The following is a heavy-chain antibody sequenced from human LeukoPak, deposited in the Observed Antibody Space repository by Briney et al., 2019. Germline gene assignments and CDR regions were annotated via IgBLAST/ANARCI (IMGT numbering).Heavy chain of an antibody. V-gene: IGHV1-69*05. Sequence: SVKVSCKASGGTFSSYAISWVRQAPGQGLEWMGRIIPIFGTANYAQKFQGRVTITTDESTNTAYMELSSLRSEDTAVYYCASNSGSRYNRFDPWGQGTLVTVSS. CDR2: IIPIFGTA. D-gene: IGHD1-26*01. CDR3: ASNSGSRYNRFDP. CDR1: GGTFSSYA. J-gene: IGHJ5*02.